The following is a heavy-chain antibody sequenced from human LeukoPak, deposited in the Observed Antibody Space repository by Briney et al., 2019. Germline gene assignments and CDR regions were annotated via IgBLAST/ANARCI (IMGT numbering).Heavy chain of an antibody. CDR1: GLTFSSRW. J-gene: IGHJ4*02. D-gene: IGHD1-14*01. CDR2: TYSGDTT. Sequence: GGSLRLSCAASGLTFSSRWMSWVRQAPGKGLEWVSITYSGDTTYYADSVKGRFIISRDDSKNTLSLQMNDLRVEDTAVYYCARERPDSRNLDSWGRGALVTVSS. CDR3: ARERPDSRNLDS. V-gene: IGHV3-66*01.